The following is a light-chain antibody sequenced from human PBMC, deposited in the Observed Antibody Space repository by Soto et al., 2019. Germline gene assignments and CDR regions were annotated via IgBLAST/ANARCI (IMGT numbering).Light chain of an antibody. Sequence: QSALTQPASVSGSPGQSNAISCTGTSSDVGGYNYVSWYQQHPGKAPTVMIYDVSNRPSGVSNRFSGSKSGNTASLTISGLQADDEADYYCSSYTSSSTYVFGTGTKLTVL. J-gene: IGLJ1*01. CDR1: SSDVGGYNY. CDR2: DVS. CDR3: SSYTSSSTYV. V-gene: IGLV2-14*01.